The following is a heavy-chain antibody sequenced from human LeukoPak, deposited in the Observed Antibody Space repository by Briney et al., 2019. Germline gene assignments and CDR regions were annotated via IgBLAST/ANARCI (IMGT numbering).Heavy chain of an antibody. CDR3: ARDLPTIDY. CDR1: GFTFSSYS. CDR2: ISADSSYI. V-gene: IGHV3-21*01. J-gene: IGHJ4*02. Sequence: GGSLRLSCAASGFTFSSYSMNWVRQAPGKGLEWVSCISADSSYIYYADSVKGRFTISRDNARNSLYLQMNSLRAEDTAVYYCARDLPTIDYWGQGTLVTVSS.